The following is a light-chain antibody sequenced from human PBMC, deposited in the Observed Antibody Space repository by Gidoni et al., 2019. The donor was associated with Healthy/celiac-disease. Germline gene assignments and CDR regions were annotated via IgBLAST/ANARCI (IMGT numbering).Light chain of an antibody. Sequence: DIQMTQSPSSLSASVGDRVTITCRASQSISSYLNWYQQKPGKAPKLLIYAASSLQSGVPSRFIGSGSGTDFTLTISSLQPEDFATYDGQQSYSTPPYTFGQGTKLEIK. CDR1: QSISSY. J-gene: IGKJ2*01. CDR3: QQSYSTPPYT. V-gene: IGKV1-39*01. CDR2: AAS.